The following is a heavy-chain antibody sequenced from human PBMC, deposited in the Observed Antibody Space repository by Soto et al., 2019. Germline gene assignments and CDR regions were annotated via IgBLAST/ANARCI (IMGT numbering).Heavy chain of an antibody. J-gene: IGHJ3*02. CDR2: IDQSGGTA. CDR3: AHPRGYGVFDAVDI. D-gene: IGHD4-17*01. Sequence: GGSLRLSCAASGFIFSTYAMNWVRQAPGKGLELVASIDQSGGTAYYAESVRGRFAISRDNSINTLYLQMSSLRAEDTALYYCAHPRGYGVFDAVDIWGQGTMVTVSS. CDR1: GFIFSTYA. V-gene: IGHV3-23*01.